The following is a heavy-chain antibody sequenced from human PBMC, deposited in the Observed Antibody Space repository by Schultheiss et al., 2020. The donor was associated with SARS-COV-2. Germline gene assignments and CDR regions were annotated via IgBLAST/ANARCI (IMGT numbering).Heavy chain of an antibody. D-gene: IGHD2-21*02. J-gene: IGHJ4*02. CDR3: ARDSTYCSGDCSFDY. V-gene: IGHV3-33*08. CDR1: GFTFSSYG. CDR2: IWNDGTTA. Sequence: GGSLRLSCAASGFTFSSYGMHWVRQAPGKGLEWVAVIWNDGTTAWYAGSVKGRFTISRDNSKNTLYLQMNSLRAEDTAIYYCARDSTYCSGDCSFDYWGQGTLVTVSS.